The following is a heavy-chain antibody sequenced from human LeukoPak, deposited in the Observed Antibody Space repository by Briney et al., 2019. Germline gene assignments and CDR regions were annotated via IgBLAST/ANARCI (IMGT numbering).Heavy chain of an antibody. CDR2: INPNSGGT. Sequence: GASVTVSSTASGYTFTVYYMHWVRQAPGQGLEWMGWINPNSGGTNYAQKFQGRVTMTRDTSISTAYMELSRLRSDDTAVYYCAREAVAGNWYFDLWGRGTLVTVSS. CDR3: AREAVAGNWYFDL. D-gene: IGHD6-19*01. CDR1: GYTFTVYY. V-gene: IGHV1-2*02. J-gene: IGHJ2*01.